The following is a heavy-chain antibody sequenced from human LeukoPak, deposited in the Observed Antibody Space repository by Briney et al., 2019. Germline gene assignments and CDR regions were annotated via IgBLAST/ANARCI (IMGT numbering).Heavy chain of an antibody. V-gene: IGHV1-2*02. D-gene: IGHD2-2*01. CDR2: INPNSGFT. CDR3: ARLADCSSSSCRSFDY. Sequence: PVASVKVSCKASGYTFTGYYMHWVRQAPGQGLEWMGWINPNSGFTNYAQKFQGRVTMTRDTSISTAYMELSRLRSDDTAVYYCARLADCSSSSCRSFDYWGQGTLVTVSS. CDR1: GYTFTGYY. J-gene: IGHJ4*02.